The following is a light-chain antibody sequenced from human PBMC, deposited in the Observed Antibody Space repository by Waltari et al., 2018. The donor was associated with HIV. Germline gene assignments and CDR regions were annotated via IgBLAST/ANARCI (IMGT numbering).Light chain of an antibody. V-gene: IGLV3-27*01. CDR3: YSAADNSGL. CDR1: LLAKKY. Sequence: SYELTQPSSVSVSPGQTARITCSGDLLAKKYVRWFQQKPGQAPVLVMYKDSERPSGIPARFSGSSSGTTVSLTIGGGQVDDEADYYCYSAADNSGLFGGGTKLTVL. CDR2: KDS. J-gene: IGLJ3*02.